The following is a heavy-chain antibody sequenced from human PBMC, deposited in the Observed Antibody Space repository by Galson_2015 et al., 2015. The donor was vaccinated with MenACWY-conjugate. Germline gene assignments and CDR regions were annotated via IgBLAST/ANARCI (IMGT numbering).Heavy chain of an antibody. CDR3: VREGVYCPHGVCYMATFDY. CDR1: GITLSGRW. Sequence: SLRLSCAASGITLSGRWMHWIRQTPEKGLVWVARINSEGTSIAYADSVKGRFTISRDNAKNTLNLQMNSLRAEDSALYYCVREGVYCPHGVCYMATFDYWSQGTLVAVSS. CDR2: INSEGTSI. J-gene: IGHJ4*02. V-gene: IGHV3-74*03. D-gene: IGHD2-8*01.